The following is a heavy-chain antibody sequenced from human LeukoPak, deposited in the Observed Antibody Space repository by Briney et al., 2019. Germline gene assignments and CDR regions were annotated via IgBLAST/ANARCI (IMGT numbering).Heavy chain of an antibody. CDR2: ITSTSSDL. J-gene: IGHJ4*02. Sequence: PGGSLRLSCVASGFTFKSYSMNWVRQAPGKGLEWVSFITSTSSDLFYSDSVKGRFTVSRDNARNSLYLQMNSLTAEDTAVYYCATAAGHYFDYCGQGSLVTVSS. CDR1: GFTFKSYS. D-gene: IGHD3-10*01. V-gene: IGHV3-21*05. CDR3: ATAAGHYFDY.